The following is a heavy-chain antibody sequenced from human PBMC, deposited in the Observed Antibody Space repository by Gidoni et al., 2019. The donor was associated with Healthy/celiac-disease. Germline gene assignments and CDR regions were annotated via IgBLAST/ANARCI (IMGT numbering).Heavy chain of an antibody. V-gene: IGHV3-33*01. D-gene: IGHD7-27*01. CDR3: ARGRLTAYWYFDL. CDR2: IWYDGSNK. CDR1: GFAFSSYG. Sequence: VQLVASGGGVVQTGRPLRLSWSASGFAFSSYGMHWVRQAPGKGLEWVAVIWYDGSNKYYADSVKGRFTISRDNSKNTLYLQMNSLRAEDTAVYYCARGRLTAYWYFDLWGRGTLVTVSS. J-gene: IGHJ2*01.